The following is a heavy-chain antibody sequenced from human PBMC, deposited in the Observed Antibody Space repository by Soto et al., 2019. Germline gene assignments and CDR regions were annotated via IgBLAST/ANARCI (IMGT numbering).Heavy chain of an antibody. CDR2: INPTYSET. CDR3: ASPTMTSTSFYYAMDV. CDR1: GHRFTTYW. J-gene: IGHJ6*02. V-gene: IGHV5-10-1*01. Sequence: GESLKIACKTSGHRFTTYWIRWVRQMPGKGLEYMGKINPTYSETNYSPSFEGHVTFSVDRSTSTAYVRWNSLKASDTAMYYCASPTMTSTSFYYAMDVWGQGTTVTVSS. D-gene: IGHD4-17*01.